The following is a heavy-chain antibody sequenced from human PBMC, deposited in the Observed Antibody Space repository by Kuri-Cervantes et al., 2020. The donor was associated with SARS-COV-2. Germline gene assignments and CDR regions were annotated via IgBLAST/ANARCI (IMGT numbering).Heavy chain of an antibody. Sequence: GSLRLSCAVSDGLFRGYYWSWIRQPPGKGLEWIGSIYYSGSTYYNPSLKSRVTISVDTSKNQFSLKLSSVTAADTAVYYCARQMEQWLVRNWFDPWGQGTLVTVSS. D-gene: IGHD6-19*01. CDR2: IYYSGST. CDR3: ARQMEQWLVRNWFDP. V-gene: IGHV4-34*01. CDR1: DGLFRGYY. J-gene: IGHJ5*02.